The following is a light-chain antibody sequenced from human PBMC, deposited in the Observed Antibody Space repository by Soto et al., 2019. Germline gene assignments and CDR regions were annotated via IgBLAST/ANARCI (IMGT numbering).Light chain of an antibody. CDR3: TSYTSRGTLGV. CDR2: DVS. CDR1: NSDIVGYSY. V-gene: IGLV2-14*03. Sequence: QSALTQPASVSGSPGQSITISCTGSNSDIVGYSYVSWYQQHPGKAPKIMIYDVSNRPPGVSYRFSGSKSGNTASLTISGVPAEDEDDYYCTSYTSRGTLGVFGGGTKLTVL. J-gene: IGLJ2*01.